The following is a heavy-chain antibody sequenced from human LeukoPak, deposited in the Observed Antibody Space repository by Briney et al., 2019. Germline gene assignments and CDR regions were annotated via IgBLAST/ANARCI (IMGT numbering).Heavy chain of an antibody. CDR1: GYTFTSYD. J-gene: IGHJ4*02. V-gene: IGHV1-8*01. CDR2: MNPNSGNT. CDR3: ARGQKRSTYYDFWSGYYPPLYFDY. D-gene: IGHD3-3*01. Sequence: ASVKVSCKASGYTFTSYDINWVRQATGQGLEWMGWMNPNSGNTGYAQKFQGRVTMTRNTSISTAYMELSSLRSEDTAVYYCARGQKRSTYYDFWSGYYPPLYFDYWGLGTLVTVSS.